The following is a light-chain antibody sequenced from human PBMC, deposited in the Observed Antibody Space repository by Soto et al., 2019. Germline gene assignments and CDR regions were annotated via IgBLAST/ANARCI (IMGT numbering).Light chain of an antibody. J-gene: IGKJ3*01. CDR2: GAS. CDR1: QSVSSSY. CDR3: QQYGSSPPFS. V-gene: IGKV3-20*01. Sequence: EVVLTQSPGTLSLSPGERATLSCRASQSVSSSYFAWYQQKPGQAPRLLIYGASSRATGIPDRFSGSGSGIDFTLTISRVEPEDFAVYYCQQYGSSPPFSFGPGTKVDIK.